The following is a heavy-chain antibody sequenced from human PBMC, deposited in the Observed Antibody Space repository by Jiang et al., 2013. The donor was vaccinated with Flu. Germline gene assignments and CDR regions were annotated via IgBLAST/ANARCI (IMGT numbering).Heavy chain of an antibody. CDR3: ARGAQTWIQKYGNWFDP. CDR2: TYYRSKWYN. D-gene: IGHD5-18*01. Sequence: SQTLSLTCAISGDSVSSNSAAWNWIRQSPSRGLEWLGRTYYRSKWYNDYAVSVKSRITINPDTSKNQFSLQLNSVTPEDTAVYYCARGAQTWIQKYGNWFDPWGQGTLVTVSS. V-gene: IGHV6-1*01. J-gene: IGHJ5*02. CDR1: GDSVSSNSAA.